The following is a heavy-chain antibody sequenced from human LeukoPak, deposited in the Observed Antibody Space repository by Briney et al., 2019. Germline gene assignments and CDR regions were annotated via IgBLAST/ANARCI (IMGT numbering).Heavy chain of an antibody. V-gene: IGHV4-31*03. CDR2: IYYSGST. J-gene: IGHJ5*02. CDR1: GGSISSGGYY. D-gene: IGHD2-2*01. Sequence: SETLSLTCTVSGGSISSGGYYWSWIRQHPGKGLEWIGYIYYSGSTYYNPALKSRVTISVDTSKNQSSLKLSSVTAADTAVYYCARWIVVVPAAKTGFDPWGQGTLVTVSS. CDR3: ARWIVVVPAAKTGFDP.